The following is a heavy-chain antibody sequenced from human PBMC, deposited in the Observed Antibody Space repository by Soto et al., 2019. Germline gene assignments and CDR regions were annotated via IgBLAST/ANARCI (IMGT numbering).Heavy chain of an antibody. Sequence: PSETLSLTCAVSGGSISSGGYSWSWIRQPPGKGLEWIGYIYHSGSTYYNPSLKSRVTISVDRSKNQFSLKLSSVTAADTAVYYCARSRVIVVVGEPDYGMDVWGQGTTVTVSS. D-gene: IGHD3-22*01. CDR3: ARSRVIVVVGEPDYGMDV. V-gene: IGHV4-30-2*01. CDR2: IYHSGST. CDR1: GGSISSGGYS. J-gene: IGHJ6*02.